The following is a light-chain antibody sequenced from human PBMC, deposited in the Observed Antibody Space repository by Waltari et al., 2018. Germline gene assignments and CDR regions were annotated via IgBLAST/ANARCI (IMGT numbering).Light chain of an antibody. CDR2: KTS. J-gene: IGKJ1*01. CDR3: QQYNLFPWT. V-gene: IGKV1-5*03. CDR1: QSASKW. Sequence: DIHMTQSPSTLSASIGDRVTITCRASQSASKWLAWYQQKPWKAPKLLIDKTSTLNAEVPSRFSGSGSGTEFTLTISSLQPEDFATYYCQQYNLFPWTFGQGTKVEVK.